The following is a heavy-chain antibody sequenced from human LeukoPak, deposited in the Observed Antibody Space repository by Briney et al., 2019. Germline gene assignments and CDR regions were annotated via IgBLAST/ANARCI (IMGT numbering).Heavy chain of an antibody. CDR1: GGSISSYY. D-gene: IGHD5-18*01. V-gene: IGHV4-59*01. Sequence: SETLSLTCTVSGGSISSYYWSWIRQPPGKGLGWIGYIYYSGSTNYNPSLKSRVTISVDTSKNQFSLKLSSVTAADTAVYYCARAGTAMVLDYFDYWGQGTLVTVSS. CDR2: IYYSGST. CDR3: ARAGTAMVLDYFDY. J-gene: IGHJ4*02.